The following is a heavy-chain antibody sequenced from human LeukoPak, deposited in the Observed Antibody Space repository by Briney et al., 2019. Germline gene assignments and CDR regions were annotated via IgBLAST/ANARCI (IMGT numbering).Heavy chain of an antibody. J-gene: IGHJ4*02. CDR1: GFTFSSYA. Sequence: GGSLRLSCAASGFTFSSYAMLWVRQAPGKGLEWVAVISYDGSNKYYADSVKGRFTISRDNSKNTLYLQMNSLRAEDTAVYYCARGVLWITGTPGLFAYWGQGTLVTVSS. D-gene: IGHD1-7*01. CDR2: ISYDGSNK. V-gene: IGHV3-30-3*01. CDR3: ARGVLWITGTPGLFAY.